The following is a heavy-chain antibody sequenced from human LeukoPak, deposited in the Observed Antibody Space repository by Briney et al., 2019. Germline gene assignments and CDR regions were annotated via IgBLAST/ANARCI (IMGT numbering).Heavy chain of an antibody. CDR1: GFTFSAYS. D-gene: IGHD1-1*01. Sequence: GGSLRLSCATSGFTFSAYSMNWVRDAPGKGLEWISYIGFSSGNTKYADSVKGRCTISGDNAKNSLYLQMNSLRVEYTAVYYCARDHNYAFDNWGQGTLLTLSS. CDR2: IGFSSGNT. V-gene: IGHV3-48*04. J-gene: IGHJ4*02. CDR3: ARDHNYAFDN.